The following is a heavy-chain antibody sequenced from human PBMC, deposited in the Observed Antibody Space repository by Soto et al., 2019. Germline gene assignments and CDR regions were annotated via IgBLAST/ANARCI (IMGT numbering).Heavy chain of an antibody. J-gene: IGHJ4*02. D-gene: IGHD7-27*01. Sequence: SETLSLTCAVSGDSISRSVWWAWVRQPPGKGLEWIGEVFHNGDTNYNPSLKSRVTMSVDKSTNDFSLKVTSVTAADTAIYYCARKAWVRFDYWGQGALVTVSS. CDR2: VFHNGDT. V-gene: IGHV4-4*02. CDR1: GDSISRSVW. CDR3: ARKAWVRFDY.